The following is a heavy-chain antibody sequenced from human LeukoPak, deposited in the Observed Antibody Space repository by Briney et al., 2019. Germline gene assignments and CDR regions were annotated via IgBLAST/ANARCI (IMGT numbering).Heavy chain of an antibody. J-gene: IGHJ4*02. Sequence: GGSLRLSCAASGFTFSDYGMHWVRQAPGTGPEWVAFIRYDGNDECYADSVKGRFTVSRDNSKKTLYLQMNSLKPEDTAVYYCVKDQATNWGQGTLVTVSS. CDR2: IRYDGNDE. V-gene: IGHV3-30*02. CDR1: GFTFSDYG. CDR3: VKDQATN.